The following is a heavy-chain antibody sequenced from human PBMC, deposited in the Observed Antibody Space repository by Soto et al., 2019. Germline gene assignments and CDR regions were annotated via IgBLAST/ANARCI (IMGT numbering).Heavy chain of an antibody. V-gene: IGHV1-69*01. CDR2: LIPVFGTS. CDR3: ARAVRTGFYGIDV. Sequence: QVQLVQSGAEVKKPGSSVKVSCRASGDSFSNYAVNWLRQAPGRGLEWMGGLIPVFGTSNYAEKFQGRVTITADESTSTAYMELRSLTSEDTAVYYCARAVRTGFYGIDVWGQGTTVSVSS. J-gene: IGHJ6*02. CDR1: GDSFSNYA.